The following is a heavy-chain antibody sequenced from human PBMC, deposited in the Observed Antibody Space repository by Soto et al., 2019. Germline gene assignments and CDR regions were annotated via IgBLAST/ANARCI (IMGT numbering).Heavy chain of an antibody. CDR1: GDTFKNCV. Sequence: QVQLVQSGVEVRRPGSSVKVSCKASGDTFKNCVISWVRQAPGQGLEWMGGIIPLFGTTDFVQRFQGRLTITTDESTTTAYMELSRLRSEDTATYYCAAELGFGKLSVVWGQGTTVIVSS. J-gene: IGHJ6*02. V-gene: IGHV1-69*01. CDR3: AAELGFGKLSVV. CDR2: IIPLFGTT. D-gene: IGHD3-10*01.